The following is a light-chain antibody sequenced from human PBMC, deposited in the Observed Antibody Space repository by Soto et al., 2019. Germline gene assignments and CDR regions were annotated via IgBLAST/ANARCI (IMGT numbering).Light chain of an antibody. V-gene: IGLV2-23*01. J-gene: IGLJ3*02. CDR3: CSYAGTSFGV. CDR2: EGT. Sequence: QSALTQPASVSGSPGQSITISCTGTSSDVGTYKFVSWYQQHPGKVPTLMIHEGTKRPSGVSNRFSGSKSGNTATLTISGLQPEDEANYYCCSYAGTSFGVFGGGTKLTVL. CDR1: SSDVGTYKF.